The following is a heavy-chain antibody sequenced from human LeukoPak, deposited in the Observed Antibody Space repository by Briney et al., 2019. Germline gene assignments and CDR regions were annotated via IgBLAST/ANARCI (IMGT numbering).Heavy chain of an antibody. CDR1: GGSISSYY. V-gene: IGHV4-59*01. Sequence: PSETLSLTCTVSGGSISSYYWSWIRQPPGKGLEWIGYIYYSGSTNYNPSLKSRVTISVDTSKNQFSLKLSSVTAADTAVYYCARLVMAGSYFDYWGQGTLVTVSS. D-gene: IGHD6-19*01. J-gene: IGHJ4*02. CDR3: ARLVMAGSYFDY. CDR2: IYYSGST.